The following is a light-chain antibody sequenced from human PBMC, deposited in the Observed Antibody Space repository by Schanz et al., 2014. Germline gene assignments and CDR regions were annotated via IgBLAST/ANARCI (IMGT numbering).Light chain of an antibody. Sequence: EIVLTQSPGTLFLSPGERATLSCRASQSVTSTYLAWYQQKPGQAPRLLIYDASNRATGIPARFSGSGSGADFTLTISSLEPEDFAVYYCQQRTSWPLTFGGGTKVEIK. J-gene: IGKJ4*01. CDR1: QSVTSTY. CDR3: QQRTSWPLT. V-gene: IGKV3-11*01. CDR2: DAS.